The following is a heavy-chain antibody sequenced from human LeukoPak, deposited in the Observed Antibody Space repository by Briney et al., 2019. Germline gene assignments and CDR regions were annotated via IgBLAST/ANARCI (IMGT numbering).Heavy chain of an antibody. Sequence: GASVKVSCKASGYTFTSYGISWVRQAPGQGLEWMGWISAYNGNTNYAQKLQGRVTMTTDTPTSTAYMELSSLRSEDTAVYYCARDAIPGRTSHFDFWGQGTLVTVSS. CDR2: ISAYNGNT. CDR3: ARDAIPGRTSHFDF. J-gene: IGHJ4*02. V-gene: IGHV1-18*01. D-gene: IGHD1-20*01. CDR1: GYTFTSYG.